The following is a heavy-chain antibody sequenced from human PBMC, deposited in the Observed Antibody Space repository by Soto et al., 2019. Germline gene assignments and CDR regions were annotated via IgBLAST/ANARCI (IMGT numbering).Heavy chain of an antibody. CDR1: GVSFSTYY. CDR3: ARDQGVPFDY. V-gene: IGHV4-59*01. CDR2: IYYSGSS. Sequence: SETLSLTCTVSGVSFSTYYWSWIRQAPGKGLEWIGYIYYSGSSNYNPSLKSRVTMSVDTSKKQLSLKLSSVTAADTAVYYCARDQGVPFDYWGQGTLVTVSS. D-gene: IGHD2-8*01. J-gene: IGHJ4*02.